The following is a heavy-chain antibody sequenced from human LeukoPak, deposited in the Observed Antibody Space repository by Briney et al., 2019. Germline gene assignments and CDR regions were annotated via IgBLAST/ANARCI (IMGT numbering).Heavy chain of an antibody. CDR2: IYYSVST. Sequence: KPSETLSLTCTVSGGSISSSSYYWGWIRQPPGKGLEWIGSIYYSVSTYYNPSLKSRVTISVDTSKNQFSLKLSSVTAADTAVYYCARPYSSSWGDWDYWGQGTLVTVSS. CDR3: ARPYSSSWGDWDY. J-gene: IGHJ4*02. CDR1: GGSISSSSYY. V-gene: IGHV4-39*01. D-gene: IGHD6-6*01.